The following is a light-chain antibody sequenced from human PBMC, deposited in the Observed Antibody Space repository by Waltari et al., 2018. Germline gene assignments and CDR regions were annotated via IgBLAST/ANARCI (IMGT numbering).Light chain of an antibody. CDR1: TSNIGSST. V-gene: IGLV1-44*01. J-gene: IGLJ3*02. CDR2: IHN. CDR3: AAWDDSLNAWV. Sequence: QSVLTQPPSASGAPGQIVTISCSGSTSNIGSSTVTWYQQLPGTAPKLLISIHNERPSGVPDRFSGSMAGTSASLAISGLQSEDEADYYCAAWDDSLNAWVFGGGTKLTVL.